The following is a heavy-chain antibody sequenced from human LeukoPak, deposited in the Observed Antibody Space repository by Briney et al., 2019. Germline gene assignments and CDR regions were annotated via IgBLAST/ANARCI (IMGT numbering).Heavy chain of an antibody. J-gene: IGHJ6*03. V-gene: IGHV3-48*03. CDR2: ISSSGSTI. Sequence: GGSLRLSCAASGFTFSSYEMNWVRQAPGKGLEWVSYISSSGSTIYYADSVKGRFTISRENAKNSLYLQMHSLRAEDTAVYCCARAFQELPQLYYYYYMDVWGKGTTVTVSS. CDR1: GFTFSSYE. CDR3: ARAFQELPQLYYYYYMDV. D-gene: IGHD6-13*01.